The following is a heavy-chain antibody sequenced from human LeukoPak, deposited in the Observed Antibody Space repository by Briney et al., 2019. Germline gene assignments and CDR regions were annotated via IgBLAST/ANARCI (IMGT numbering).Heavy chain of an antibody. CDR1: GGSISSYY. V-gene: IGHV4-59*01. CDR2: IYYSGST. J-gene: IGHJ4*02. Sequence: SETLSLTCTVSGGSISSYYWSWIRQPPGKGLEWIGYIYYSGSTNCNPSLKSRVAISVDTSKNQFSLKLSSVTAADTAVYYCAREVRGVIGYWGQGTLVTVSS. CDR3: AREVRGVIGY. D-gene: IGHD3-10*01.